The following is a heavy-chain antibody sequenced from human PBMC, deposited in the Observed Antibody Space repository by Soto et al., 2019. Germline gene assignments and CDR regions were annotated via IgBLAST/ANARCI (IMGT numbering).Heavy chain of an antibody. J-gene: IGHJ4*02. CDR3: ARVGDYGDYFDY. Sequence: EVQLVESGGGLVKPGGSLRLSCAASGFTFSSYSMNWVRQAPGKGLEWVSSISSSSSYIYYADSVKGRFTISRDNAKNSLYLQMNSLRAEDTAVYYCARVGDYGDYFDYWGQGTLVTVSS. V-gene: IGHV3-21*01. CDR2: ISSSSSYI. D-gene: IGHD3-16*01. CDR1: GFTFSSYS.